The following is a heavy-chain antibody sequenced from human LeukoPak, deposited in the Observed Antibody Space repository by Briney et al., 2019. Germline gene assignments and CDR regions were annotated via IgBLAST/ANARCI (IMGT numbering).Heavy chain of an antibody. J-gene: IGHJ4*02. CDR2: IWFDGSNQ. D-gene: IGHD1-26*01. CDR1: QLTISNYG. Sequence: PEGSLRLSCAASQLTISNYGMHWVRQAPGKGLEWVALIWFDGSNQYYADFVKGRFTISRDNSKNTLYLQMNSLKAEDTAVYYCAKNRLSGSAEIYFDSWGQGTPVIVSS. CDR3: AKNRLSGSAEIYFDS. V-gene: IGHV3-33*06.